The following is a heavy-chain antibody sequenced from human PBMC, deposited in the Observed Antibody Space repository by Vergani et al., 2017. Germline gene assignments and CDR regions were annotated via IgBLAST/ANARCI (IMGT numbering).Heavy chain of an antibody. CDR3: AGVGCWSSTSCYGCRDHYYCYGMDV. J-gene: IGHJ6*02. D-gene: IGHD2-2*01. V-gene: IGHV4-61*02. Sequence: QVQLQESGPGLVKPSQTLSLTCTVSGGSISSGSYYWSWNRQPAGKGLEWLGRIYTSGSTNYNPSLKSPVTISVDTSKNQFSLKLSYVSAADTAVYYCAGVGCWSSTSCYGCRDHYYCYGMDVWGQGTTVTVSS. CDR1: GGSISSGSYY. CDR2: IYTSGST.